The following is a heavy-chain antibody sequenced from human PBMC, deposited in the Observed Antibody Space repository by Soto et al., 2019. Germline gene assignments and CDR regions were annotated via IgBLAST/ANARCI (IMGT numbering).Heavy chain of an antibody. D-gene: IGHD2-21*01. CDR3: ARDIQVRPFDY. V-gene: IGHV3-33*01. Sequence: GGSMIVSCAASGFTFSSYGMHWVSQAPGKGLEWVAVIWYDGSNKYYADSVKGRFTISRDNSKNTPYLQMNSLRAEDTAVYYCARDIQVRPFDYWGQGTLVTVSS. CDR2: IWYDGSNK. J-gene: IGHJ4*02. CDR1: GFTFSSYG.